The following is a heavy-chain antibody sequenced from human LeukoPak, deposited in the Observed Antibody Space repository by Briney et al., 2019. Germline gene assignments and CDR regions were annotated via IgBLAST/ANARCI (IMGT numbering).Heavy chain of an antibody. V-gene: IGHV4-59*01. D-gene: IGHD3-22*01. Sequence: SETLSLTCTVSGGSISSYYWSWIRQPPGKGLEWIGYIYYSGSTSYNPSLKSRVTISVDTSKNQFSLKLSSVTAADTAVYYCARATYYYDSSGYSDAFDIWGQGTMVTVSS. CDR1: GGSISSYY. J-gene: IGHJ3*02. CDR3: ARATYYYDSSGYSDAFDI. CDR2: IYYSGST.